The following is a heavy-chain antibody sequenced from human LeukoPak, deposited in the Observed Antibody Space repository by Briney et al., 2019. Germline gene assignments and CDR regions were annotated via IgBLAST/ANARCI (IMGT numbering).Heavy chain of an antibody. J-gene: IGHJ6*02. CDR1: GFTFSSYG. CDR3: ARVLYCTNGVCYMEYYYYYGMDV. CDR2: ISSSGSTI. D-gene: IGHD2-8*01. V-gene: IGHV3-48*03. Sequence: PGGSLRLSCAASGFTFSSYGMSWVRQAPGKGLEWVAYISSSGSTIYYADSVKGRFTISRDNAKNSLYLQMNSLRAEDTAVYYCARVLYCTNGVCYMEYYYYYGMDVWGQGTTVTVSS.